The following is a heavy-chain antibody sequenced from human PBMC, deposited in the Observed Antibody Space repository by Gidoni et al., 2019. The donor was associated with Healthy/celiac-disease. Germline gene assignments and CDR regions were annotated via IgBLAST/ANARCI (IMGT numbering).Heavy chain of an antibody. CDR3: AKDGSGDYGDPPDAFDI. V-gene: IGHV3-23*01. D-gene: IGHD4-17*01. CDR1: GFTFSSYA. CDR2: ISGSGGST. J-gene: IGHJ3*02. Sequence: EVQLLESGGGLVQPGGSLRLSCAASGFTFSSYAMSWVRQAPGKGLEWVSAISGSGGSTYYADSVKGRFTISRDNSKNTLYLQMNSLRAEDTAVYYCAKDGSGDYGDPPDAFDIWGQGTMVTVSS.